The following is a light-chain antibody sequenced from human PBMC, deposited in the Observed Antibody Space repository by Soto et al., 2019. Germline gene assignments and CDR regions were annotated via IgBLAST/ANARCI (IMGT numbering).Light chain of an antibody. CDR2: AAS. J-gene: IGKJ2*01. CDR1: QTISIY. CDR3: QQSYSNPFT. Sequence: DIQMTQSPSSLSASVGDRATIACRASQTISIYLNWYQQKPGKAPKLLIYAASSLQSGVPSRCSGSGSGTDFTLTISSLQPEDFATYYCQQSYSNPFTFGQGTKLEIK. V-gene: IGKV1-39*01.